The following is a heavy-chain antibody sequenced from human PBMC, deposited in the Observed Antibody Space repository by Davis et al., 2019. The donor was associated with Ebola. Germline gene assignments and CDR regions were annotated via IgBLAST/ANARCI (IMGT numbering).Heavy chain of an antibody. CDR3: AKNIGHSSGWYGDY. D-gene: IGHD6-19*01. CDR2: IRSKANSYAT. CDR1: GFTFSGSA. J-gene: IGHJ4*02. V-gene: IGHV3-73*01. Sequence: GESLKISCAASGFTFSGSAMHWVRQASGKGLEWVGRIRSKANSYATAYAASVKGRFTISRDNSKNTLYLQMNSLRAEDTAVYYCAKNIGHSSGWYGDYWGQGTLVTVSS.